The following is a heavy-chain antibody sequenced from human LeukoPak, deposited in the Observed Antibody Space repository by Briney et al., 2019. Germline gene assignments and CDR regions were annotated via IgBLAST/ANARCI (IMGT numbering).Heavy chain of an antibody. CDR1: GFTLSSYR. CDR3: AKEYSNYPLFDY. D-gene: IGHD4-11*01. CDR2: ISYDGSNK. Sequence: GGSLRLSCAASGFTLSSYRVHWVRQAPGKGLEWVAVISYDGSNKYYADSVTGRFAISRDNSKNTLYLQMNSLRAEDTAVYYCAKEYSNYPLFDYWGQGTLVTVSS. J-gene: IGHJ4*02. V-gene: IGHV3-30*18.